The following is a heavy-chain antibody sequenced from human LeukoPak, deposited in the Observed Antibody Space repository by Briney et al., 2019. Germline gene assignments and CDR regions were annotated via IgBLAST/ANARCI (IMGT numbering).Heavy chain of an antibody. CDR1: GFTFSSYG. CDR3: AKDNQIAVAGTKYYFDY. Sequence: GGSLRLSCAASGFTFSSYGMHWVRQAPGKGLEWVSFVRYDGNNKYYADSVKGRFTISRDNSKNTLYLQMNSLRAEDTAVYYCAKDNQIAVAGTKYYFDYWGQGTLVTVSS. V-gene: IGHV3-30*02. D-gene: IGHD6-19*01. J-gene: IGHJ4*02. CDR2: VRYDGNNK.